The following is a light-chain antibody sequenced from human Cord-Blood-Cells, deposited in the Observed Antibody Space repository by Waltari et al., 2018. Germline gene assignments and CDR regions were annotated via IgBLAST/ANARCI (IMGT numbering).Light chain of an antibody. CDR2: KAS. J-gene: IGKJ3*01. V-gene: IGKV1-5*03. CDR3: QQYNSYLFT. CDR1: QSISSW. Sequence: DIQMPQSPSPLSASVGDRVTITCRASQSISSWLAWYQQKPGKAPKLLIYKASSLESGVPSRFSGSGSGTEFTLTISSLQPDDFATYYCQQYNSYLFTFGPGTKVDIK.